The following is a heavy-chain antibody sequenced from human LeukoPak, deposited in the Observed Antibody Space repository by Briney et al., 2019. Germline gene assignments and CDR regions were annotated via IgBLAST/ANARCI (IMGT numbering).Heavy chain of an antibody. J-gene: IGHJ3*02. D-gene: IGHD5-24*01. CDR3: TRRGDGYNYEAFDI. V-gene: IGHV3-73*01. CDR1: GFTFSGSA. Sequence: GGSLRLSCAASGFTFSGSAIHWVRQASGKGLEWVGRIGSKANSYATPYAASVKGRFTISRDDSKNTAYLQMNSLKTEDTAVYYCTRRGDGYNYEAFDIWGQGTMVTVPS. CDR2: IGSKANSYAT.